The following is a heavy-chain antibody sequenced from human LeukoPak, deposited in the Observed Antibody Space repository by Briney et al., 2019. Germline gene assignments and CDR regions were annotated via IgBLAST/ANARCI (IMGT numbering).Heavy chain of an antibody. J-gene: IGHJ4*02. D-gene: IGHD5-18*01. CDR1: GGSISGYY. Sequence: SETLSLTCTVSGGSISGYYWSWIRQPPGKGLEWIGYIFYSGSTNYNPSLKSRVTISVDTSKNQFSLKLSSVTAADTAVYYCARDLGGGYSYVWGQGTLVTVSS. CDR3: ARDLGGGYSYV. CDR2: IFYSGST. V-gene: IGHV4-59*01.